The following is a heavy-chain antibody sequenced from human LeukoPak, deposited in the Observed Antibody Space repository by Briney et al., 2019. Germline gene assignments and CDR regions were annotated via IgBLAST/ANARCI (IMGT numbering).Heavy chain of an antibody. CDR3: ARGGKYSGSTIRDY. D-gene: IGHD5-12*01. Sequence: GASVKVSCKASGYTFTTYGITGGGQPLGQGLKGMGGFSAYNGNTNYAQKLQGRVTMTTDTSTSTAYMELRSLRSDDTAVYYCARGGKYSGSTIRDYWGQGTLVTVSS. V-gene: IGHV1-18*04. J-gene: IGHJ4*02. CDR1: GYTFTTYG. CDR2: FSAYNGNT.